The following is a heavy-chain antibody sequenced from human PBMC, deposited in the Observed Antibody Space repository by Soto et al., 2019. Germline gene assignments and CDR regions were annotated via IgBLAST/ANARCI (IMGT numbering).Heavy chain of an antibody. V-gene: IGHV1-2*04. CDR1: GYTFTGYY. CDR2: INPNSGGT. D-gene: IGHD6-19*01. Sequence: ASVKVSCKASGYTFTGYYMHWVRQAPGQGLEWMGWINPNSGGTNYAQKFQGWVTMTRDTSISTAYMELSRLRSDDTAVYYCAITSKGSSGWYVDAFDIWGQGTMVTVSS. J-gene: IGHJ3*02. CDR3: AITSKGSSGWYVDAFDI.